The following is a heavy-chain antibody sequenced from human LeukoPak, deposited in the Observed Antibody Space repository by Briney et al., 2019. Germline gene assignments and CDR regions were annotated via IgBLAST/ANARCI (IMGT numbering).Heavy chain of an antibody. CDR1: GGSIRGYY. Sequence: SETLSLACSVSGGSIRGYYWSWIRQPAGKRLEWIGRIDGSGSTHYNPSFESRVTMSGDTSKNRFSLKLSSVTAADTAVYYCARDHFDSSGYHYLLGYFEHWGQGTLVTVSS. D-gene: IGHD3-22*01. CDR3: ARDHFDSSGYHYLLGYFEH. V-gene: IGHV4-4*07. CDR2: IDGSGST. J-gene: IGHJ1*01.